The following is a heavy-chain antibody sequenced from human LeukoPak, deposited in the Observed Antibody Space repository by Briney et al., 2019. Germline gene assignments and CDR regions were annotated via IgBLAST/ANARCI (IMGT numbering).Heavy chain of an antibody. V-gene: IGHV4-31*03. CDR2: IYYSGST. CDR3: ARVSGLSDYGDYLYYFDY. CDR1: GGSISSGGYY. D-gene: IGHD4-17*01. J-gene: IGHJ4*02. Sequence: SETLSLTCTVSGGSISSGGYYWSWIRQHPGKGLEWIGYIYYSGSTYYNPSLKSRVTISVDTSKNQFSLKLSSVTAADTAVYYCARVSGLSDYGDYLYYFDYWGQGTLVTVSS.